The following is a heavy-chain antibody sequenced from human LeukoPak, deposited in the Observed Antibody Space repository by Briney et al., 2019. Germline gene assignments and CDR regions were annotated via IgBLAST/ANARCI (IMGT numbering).Heavy chain of an antibody. V-gene: IGHV4-34*01. CDR1: GGSFSGYY. Sequence: SETLSLTCAVYGGSFSGYYWSWIRQPPGKGLEWIGEINHSGSTNYNPSLKSRVTISVDTSKNQFSLKLSSVTAADTAVYYCASGREGIAVAGTAFDIWGQGTMVTVSS. D-gene: IGHD6-19*01. CDR3: ASGREGIAVAGTAFDI. J-gene: IGHJ3*02. CDR2: INHSGST.